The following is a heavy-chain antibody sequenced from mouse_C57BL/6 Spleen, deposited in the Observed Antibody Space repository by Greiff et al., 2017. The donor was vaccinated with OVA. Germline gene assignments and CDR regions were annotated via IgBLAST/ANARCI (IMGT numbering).Heavy chain of an antibody. J-gene: IGHJ3*01. CDR1: GYTFTDYE. V-gene: IGHV1-15*01. CDR2: IDPETGGT. CDR3: TRGVPFAY. Sequence: QVQLKQSGAELVRPGASVTLSCKASGYTFTDYEMHWVKQTPVHGLEWIGAIDPETGGTAYNQKFKGKAILTADKSSSTAYMELRSLTSEDSAVYYCTRGVPFAYWGQGTLVTVSA.